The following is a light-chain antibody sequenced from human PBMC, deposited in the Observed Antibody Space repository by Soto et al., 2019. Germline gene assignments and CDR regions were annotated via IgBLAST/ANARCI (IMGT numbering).Light chain of an antibody. V-gene: IGKV3-20*01. J-gene: IGKJ4*01. Sequence: EIVFTQSPDTLSLSPGERATLSCRASQSVSTNSLAWYQQRPGQAPRPLIYGASSRATGTPDRFSGSGSGTDFTLIISRLEPEDFAVYYCQQYGSSVLTFGGGTKVEIK. CDR2: GAS. CDR1: QSVSTNS. CDR3: QQYGSSVLT.